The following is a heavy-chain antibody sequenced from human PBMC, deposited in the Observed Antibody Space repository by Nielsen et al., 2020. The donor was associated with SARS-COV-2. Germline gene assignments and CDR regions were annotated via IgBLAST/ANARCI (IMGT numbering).Heavy chain of an antibody. J-gene: IGHJ4*02. D-gene: IGHD3-22*01. V-gene: IGHV3-30*18. CDR3: AKVESSSFSSGYYGYDY. CDR1: GFTFSSYS. Sequence: GGSLRLSCAASGFTFSSYSMNWVRQAPGKGLEWVAVISYDGSNKYYADSVKGRFTISRDNSKNTLYLQMNSLRAEDTAVYYCAKVESSSFSSGYYGYDYWGQGTLVTVSS. CDR2: ISYDGSNK.